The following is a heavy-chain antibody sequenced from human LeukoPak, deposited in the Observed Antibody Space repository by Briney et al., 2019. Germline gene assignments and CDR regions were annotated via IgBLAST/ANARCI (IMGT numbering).Heavy chain of an antibody. Sequence: SETLSLTCTVSGGSISSYYWSWIRQPPGKGLEWIANIYHTGSTNYNPSLSSRVTISIDTAKNQFSLKLTSVTAADTAVDYCARRGRNSSGWQDYLWGQGTLVTVSS. CDR1: GGSISSYY. CDR2: IYHTGST. D-gene: IGHD6-25*01. V-gene: IGHV4-59*01. J-gene: IGHJ4*02. CDR3: ARRGRNSSGWQDYL.